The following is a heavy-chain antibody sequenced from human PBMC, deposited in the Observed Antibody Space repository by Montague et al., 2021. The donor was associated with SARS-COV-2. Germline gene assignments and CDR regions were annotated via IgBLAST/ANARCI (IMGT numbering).Heavy chain of an antibody. CDR2: IYDSGST. D-gene: IGHD6-19*01. Sequence: SETLSLTCTVSGGSISSNNYYWDWIRQPPGKGLEWFGSIYDSGSTYYNPSIKSPVTISVDTYKNPFSLKLNSVTAADTAVYYSAKRGRKLLSVAPAFGGFDIWGQGTMVTVSS. J-gene: IGHJ3*02. CDR3: AKRGRKLLSVAPAFGGFDI. V-gene: IGHV4-39*02. CDR1: GGSISSNNYY.